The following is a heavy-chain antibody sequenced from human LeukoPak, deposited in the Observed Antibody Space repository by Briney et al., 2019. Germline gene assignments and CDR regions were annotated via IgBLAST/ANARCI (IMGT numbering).Heavy chain of an antibody. CDR3: AGCAGSLMVVYYYMDV. J-gene: IGHJ6*03. V-gene: IGHV3-23*01. Sequence: PGGSLRLSCAASGFTFSSYAMSWVRQAPGKGLEWVSAISGSGGSTYYADSVKGRFTISRDNSKNTLYLQMHSLRVEDTAVYYCAGCAGSLMVVYYYMDVWGKGTTVTVSS. D-gene: IGHD2-8*01. CDR2: ISGSGGST. CDR1: GFTFSSYA.